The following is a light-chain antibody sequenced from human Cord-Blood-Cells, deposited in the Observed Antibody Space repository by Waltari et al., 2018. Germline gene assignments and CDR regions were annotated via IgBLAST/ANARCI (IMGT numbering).Light chain of an antibody. J-gene: IGLJ1*01. CDR2: QDS. CDR1: KLGDKY. Sequence: SYELTQPPSVSVSPGQTASITCSGHKLGDKYACWYQQKPAQSPVLVIYQDSNRPSGFPERFSGSNSGNTATLTISGTQAMDEADYYCQAWDSSTYVFGTGTKVTVL. CDR3: QAWDSSTYV. V-gene: IGLV3-1*01.